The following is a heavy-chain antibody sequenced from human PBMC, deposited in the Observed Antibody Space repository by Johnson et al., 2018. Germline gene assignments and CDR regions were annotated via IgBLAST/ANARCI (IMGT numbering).Heavy chain of an antibody. CDR3: ARDRKGYCANGVCYLRYMDV. V-gene: IGHV3-30*03. Sequence: VQLVESGGGVVQPGRSLRLSCAASGFSFSSYGMHWVRQAPGKGLEWLALISYGGTNKYYTDSVKGRPTISREDSKNSVYLQMNSLRAEDPAGYYCARDRKGYCANGVCYLRYMDVWGRGTTVTVSS. J-gene: IGHJ6*03. CDR2: ISYGGTNK. D-gene: IGHD2-8*01. CDR1: GFSFSSYG.